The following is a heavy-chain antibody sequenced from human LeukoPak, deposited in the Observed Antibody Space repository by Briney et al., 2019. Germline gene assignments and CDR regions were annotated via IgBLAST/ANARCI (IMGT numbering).Heavy chain of an antibody. D-gene: IGHD6-13*01. CDR2: IYYSGST. CDR3: ARGRGIPQAFDI. CDR1: GGSISSYY. Sequence: SETLSLTCTVSGGSISSYYWSWIRQPPGKGLEWIGYIYYSGSTNYNPSLKSRVTISVDTSKNQFSLKLSSVTAADTAVYYCARGRGIPQAFDIWGQGTMVTVSS. J-gene: IGHJ3*02. V-gene: IGHV4-59*01.